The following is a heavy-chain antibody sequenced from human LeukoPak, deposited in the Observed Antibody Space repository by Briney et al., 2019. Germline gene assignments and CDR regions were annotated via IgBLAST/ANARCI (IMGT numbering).Heavy chain of an antibody. CDR1: GFTFSSYA. Sequence: GGSLRLSCAASGFTFSSYAMSWVRQAPGKGLEWVSAISGSGGSTYYADSVKGRFTISRDNSKNTLYLQMNSLRAEDTAVYYCARDFWVVIPPDPTKYYYGMDVWGQGTTVTVSS. V-gene: IGHV3-23*01. CDR3: ARDFWVVIPPDPTKYYYGMDV. CDR2: ISGSGGST. D-gene: IGHD3-3*01. J-gene: IGHJ6*02.